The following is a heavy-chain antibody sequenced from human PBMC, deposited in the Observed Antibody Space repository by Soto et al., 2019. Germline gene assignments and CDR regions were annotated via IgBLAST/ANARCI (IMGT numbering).Heavy chain of an antibody. J-gene: IGHJ6*02. CDR1: GFTFSSYG. D-gene: IGHD3-10*01. V-gene: IGHV3-30*18. Sequence: QVQLVESGGGVVQPGRSLRLSCAASGFTFSSYGMHWVRQAPGKGLEWVAVISYDGSNKYYADSVKGRFTISRDNSKNTLYLQMISLRAEDTAVYYCAKSDLSYGSGSDPQGYLQYGMDVWGQGTTVTVSS. CDR3: AKSDLSYGSGSDPQGYLQYGMDV. CDR2: ISYDGSNK.